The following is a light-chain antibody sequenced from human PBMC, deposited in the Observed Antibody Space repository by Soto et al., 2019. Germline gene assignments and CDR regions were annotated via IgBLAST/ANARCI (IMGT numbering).Light chain of an antibody. Sequence: DIQMTQSPSTLSASVGDRVTITCRASQSISSWLAWYQQKPGKAPKLLIYDASSLESGVPSRFSGSGSGTEFTLTISSLQPDDFATYYCQQYNSSGSWTFGQGTKVEIK. CDR1: QSISSW. CDR2: DAS. CDR3: QQYNSSGSWT. V-gene: IGKV1-5*01. J-gene: IGKJ1*01.